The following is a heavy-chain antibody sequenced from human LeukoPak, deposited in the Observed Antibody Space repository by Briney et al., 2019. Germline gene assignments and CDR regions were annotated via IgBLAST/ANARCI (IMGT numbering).Heavy chain of an antibody. CDR1: GFTFNTYT. CDR3: AKSRGPSYDHFFDS. V-gene: IGHV3-30*18. D-gene: IGHD3-10*01. CDR2: ISSDSSKI. J-gene: IGHJ4*02. Sequence: QSGGSLRLSCAASGFTFNTYTMNWVRQAPGKGLEWVAVISSDSSKIYYADSVKDRFTISRDNSENAAFLQMNSLRVEDTAVYYCAKSRGPSYDHFFDSWGQGTLVTVSS.